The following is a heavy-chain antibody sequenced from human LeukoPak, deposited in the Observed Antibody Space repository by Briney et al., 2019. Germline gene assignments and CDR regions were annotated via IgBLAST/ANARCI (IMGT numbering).Heavy chain of an antibody. D-gene: IGHD1-26*01. CDR2: ISSNSENR. CDR1: GFTFDDYA. V-gene: IGHV3-9*01. Sequence: GGSLRLSCAASGFTFDDYAMHWVRQAPGKGLEWVSGISSNSENRGYADPVKGRFTISRDNAKNSLYLQMNSLRAEDTALYYCAKATWELLTTPSFDYWGQGTLVTVSS. J-gene: IGHJ4*02. CDR3: AKATWELLTTPSFDY.